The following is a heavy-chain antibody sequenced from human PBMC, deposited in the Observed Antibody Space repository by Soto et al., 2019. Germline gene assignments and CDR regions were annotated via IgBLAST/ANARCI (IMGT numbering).Heavy chain of an antibody. D-gene: IGHD6-13*01. Sequence: SETLSLTCTVSGGSVSSGSYYWSWIRQPPGKGLEWIGYIYYSGSTNYNPSLKSRVTISVDTSKNQFSLKLCSVTAADTAVYYCARGRIAAAAPRDYYYGMDVWGQGTTVTVSS. CDR1: GGSVSSGSYY. J-gene: IGHJ6*02. V-gene: IGHV4-61*01. CDR2: IYYSGST. CDR3: ARGRIAAAAPRDYYYGMDV.